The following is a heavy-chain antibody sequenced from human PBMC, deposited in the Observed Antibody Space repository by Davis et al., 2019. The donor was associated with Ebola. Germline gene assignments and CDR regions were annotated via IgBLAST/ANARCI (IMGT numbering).Heavy chain of an antibody. CDR3: ARASSGSGWSRGYYGMDV. CDR2: INPSGGST. D-gene: IGHD6-19*01. Sequence: ASVKVSCKASGYTFTSYYMHWVRQAPGQGLEWMGIINPSGGSTSYAQKFQGRVTMTRDTSTSTVYMELSSLRSEDTAVYYCARASSGSGWSRGYYGMDVWGKGTTVTVSS. CDR1: GYTFTSYY. J-gene: IGHJ6*04. V-gene: IGHV1-46*01.